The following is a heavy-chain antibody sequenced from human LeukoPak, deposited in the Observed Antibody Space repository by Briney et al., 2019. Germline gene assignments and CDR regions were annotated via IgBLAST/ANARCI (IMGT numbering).Heavy chain of an antibody. Sequence: PSETLSLTCAVYGGSFSGYYWSWIRQPPGKGLEWIGEINHSGSTNYNPSLKSRVTISVDTSKNQFSLKLSSVTAADTAVYYCARGYYYYYMDVWGKATTVTVSS. CDR2: INHSGST. J-gene: IGHJ6*03. CDR3: ARGYYYYYMDV. V-gene: IGHV4-34*01. CDR1: GGSFSGYY.